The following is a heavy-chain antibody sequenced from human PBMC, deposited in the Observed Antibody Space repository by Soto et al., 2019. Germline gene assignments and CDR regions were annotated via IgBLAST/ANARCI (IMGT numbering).Heavy chain of an antibody. CDR2: VNGGDGPT. Sequence: GGSLRLSCAASGFTFSRYTMSWVRQVPGKGLEWVSGVNGGDGPTYYTDSVKGRFTISRDNSRNTVYLQMNSLRADDTAVYYCAKDRLAGGFDYWGQGTLVTVSS. V-gene: IGHV3-23*01. D-gene: IGHD3-16*01. J-gene: IGHJ4*02. CDR1: GFTFSRYT. CDR3: AKDRLAGGFDY.